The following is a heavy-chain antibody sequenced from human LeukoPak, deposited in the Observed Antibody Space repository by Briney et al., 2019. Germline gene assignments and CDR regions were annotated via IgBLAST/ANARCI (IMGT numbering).Heavy chain of an antibody. CDR1: GGSISSHY. Sequence: SETLSLTCTVSGGSISSHYWSWIRQPPAKGLERIGYIYYSGSTNYNPSLKSRVTISVDTSKNQFSLKLSSVTAADTAVYYCAKALVGYNYMDVWGKGTTVTVSS. CDR3: AKALVGYNYMDV. J-gene: IGHJ6*03. CDR2: IYYSGST. D-gene: IGHD2-15*01. V-gene: IGHV4-59*11.